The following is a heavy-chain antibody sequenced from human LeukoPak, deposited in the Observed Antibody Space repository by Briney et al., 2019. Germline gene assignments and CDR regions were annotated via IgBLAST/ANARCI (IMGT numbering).Heavy chain of an antibody. J-gene: IGHJ4*02. Sequence: ASVKVSCKASGGTVTDYGISWVRQAPRQGLEWMGGIVPQFGTSHYAQKFQGRVTITADEATNTLYMELSSLRPEDTGVYDCARDDCTDGSCYTDYWGQGTQVTVSS. CDR3: ARDDCTDGSCYTDY. CDR2: IVPQFGTS. V-gene: IGHV1-69*01. CDR1: GGTVTDYG. D-gene: IGHD2-2*02.